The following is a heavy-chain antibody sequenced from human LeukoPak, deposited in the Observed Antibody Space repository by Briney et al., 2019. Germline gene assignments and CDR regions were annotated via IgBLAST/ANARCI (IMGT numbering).Heavy chain of an antibody. Sequence: MPSETLSLTCAVSGDSISSDYWSWVRQPPGKGLEWIGSIYYSGSTYYNPSLKSRVTISVDTSKNQFSLKLSSVTAADTAVYYCAREEYSSSSEDYWGQGTLVTVSS. CDR2: IYYSGST. V-gene: IGHV4-59*12. J-gene: IGHJ4*02. D-gene: IGHD6-6*01. CDR1: GDSISSDY. CDR3: AREEYSSSSEDY.